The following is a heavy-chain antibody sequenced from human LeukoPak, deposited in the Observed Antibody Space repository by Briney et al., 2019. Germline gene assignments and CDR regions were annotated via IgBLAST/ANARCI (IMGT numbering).Heavy chain of an antibody. CDR3: ARGGQWLDGFDY. Sequence: SETLSLTCTVSGGSISSYYWSWIRQPPGKGLEWIGYIYYSGSTNYNPSLKSRVTIPVDTSKNQFSLKLSSVTAADTAVYYCARGGQWLDGFDYWGQGTLVTVSS. CDR2: IYYSGST. CDR1: GGSISSYY. D-gene: IGHD6-19*01. J-gene: IGHJ4*02. V-gene: IGHV4-59*01.